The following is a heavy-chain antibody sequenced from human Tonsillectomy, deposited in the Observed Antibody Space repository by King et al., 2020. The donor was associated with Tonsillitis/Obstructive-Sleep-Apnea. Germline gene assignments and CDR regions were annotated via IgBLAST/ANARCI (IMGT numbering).Heavy chain of an antibody. CDR2: IYPGDSDT. J-gene: IGHJ6*03. Sequence: QLVQSGAEVKKPGESLKISCKGSGYSFTNYWIGWVRQMPGKGLEWMGIIYPGDSDTIYSPSFQDQVTISADKSISAAYLQWSSLKDSDTAMYYCARHDVMGGYENSYYLDVWGKGTTVTVSS. CDR3: ARHDVMGGYENSYYLDV. D-gene: IGHD5-12*01. V-gene: IGHV5-51*01. CDR1: GYSFTNYW.